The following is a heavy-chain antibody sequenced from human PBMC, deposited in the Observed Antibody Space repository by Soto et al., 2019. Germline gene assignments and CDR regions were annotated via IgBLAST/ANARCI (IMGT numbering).Heavy chain of an antibody. CDR3: VKDWSGDKCPCMDV. D-gene: IGHD3-3*01. CDR1: EFTFSSYA. V-gene: IGHV3-23*01. J-gene: IGHJ6*02. CDR2: ITDSGGST. Sequence: EVQLLESGGGLVQPGGSLRLSCAASEFTFSSYAMTWVRQAPGKGLEWVASITDSGGSTYYADSGKGLLTISRDNSENTVHLQMNGLRAEDTAIYYCVKDWSGDKCPCMDVWGQGTTVTVSS.